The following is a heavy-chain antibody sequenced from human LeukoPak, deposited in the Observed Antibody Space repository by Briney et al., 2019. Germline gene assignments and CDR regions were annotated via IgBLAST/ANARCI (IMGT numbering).Heavy chain of an antibody. Sequence: GGSLRLSCAASGFTFSSYAMHWVRQAPGKGLEWVAVISYDGSNKYYADSVKGRFTISRDNSKNTLYLQMNSLRAEDTAVYYCARDQGYYYGSGSQHFDYWGQGTLVTVSS. D-gene: IGHD3-10*01. CDR2: ISYDGSNK. J-gene: IGHJ4*02. V-gene: IGHV3-30*04. CDR1: GFTFSSYA. CDR3: ARDQGYYYGSGSQHFDY.